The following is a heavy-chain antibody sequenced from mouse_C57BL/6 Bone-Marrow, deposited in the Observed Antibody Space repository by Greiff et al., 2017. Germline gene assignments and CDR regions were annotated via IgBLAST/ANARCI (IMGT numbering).Heavy chain of an antibody. CDR1: GYTFTSYW. J-gene: IGHJ2*01. V-gene: IGHV1-69*01. CDR2: IDPSDSYT. Sequence: QVQLQQPGAELVMPGASVKLSCKASGYTFTSYWMHWVKQRPGQGLEWIGEIDPSDSYTNYNQKFKGKSTLTVDKSSSTAYMQLSSLTSEDSAVYYRARSQLGHYFDYWGQGTTLTVAS. D-gene: IGHD4-1*02. CDR3: ARSQLGHYFDY.